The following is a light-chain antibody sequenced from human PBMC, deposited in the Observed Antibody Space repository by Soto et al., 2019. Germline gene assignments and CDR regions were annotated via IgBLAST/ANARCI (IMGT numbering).Light chain of an antibody. Sequence: QSALTQPSSVSGSPGQSIAISCTGSSSDVGSYKYVSWYQQQPGKVHTLIIYEVTNRPSGVSNRFSGSQSGKTASRTLSGLHADEEADYYCSSYTTSRTRVFGTGTKVTVL. V-gene: IGLV2-14*01. CDR3: SSYTTSRTRV. CDR1: SSDVGSYKY. CDR2: EVT. J-gene: IGLJ1*01.